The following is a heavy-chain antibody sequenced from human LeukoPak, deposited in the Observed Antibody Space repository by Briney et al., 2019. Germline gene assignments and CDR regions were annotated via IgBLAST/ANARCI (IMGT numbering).Heavy chain of an antibody. D-gene: IGHD4-23*01. Sequence: SETLSLTCTVSGGSINNHYWSWVRQPPGRGLEWIGYIYYSGSTKYNPSLKSRVTISVDTSKNQFSLKLSSVTAADTAVYYCARLATTVVKYYFDYWGQGTLVTVSS. V-gene: IGHV4-59*11. CDR3: ARLATTVVKYYFDY. J-gene: IGHJ4*02. CDR2: IYYSGST. CDR1: GGSINNHY.